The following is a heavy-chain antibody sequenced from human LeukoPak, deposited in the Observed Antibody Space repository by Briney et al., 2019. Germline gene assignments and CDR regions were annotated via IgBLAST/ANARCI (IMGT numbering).Heavy chain of an antibody. CDR2: IVVGSGNT. CDR3: AADRYYYDSSGYPHRFYYYMDV. D-gene: IGHD3-22*01. Sequence: AASVKVSCKASGFTFTSSAVQWVRQARGQRLEWIGWIVVGSGNTNYAQKFQERVTITRDMSTSTAYMELSSLRSEDTAVYYCAADRYYYDSSGYPHRFYYYMDVWGKGTTVTVSS. CDR1: GFTFTSSA. V-gene: IGHV1-58*01. J-gene: IGHJ6*03.